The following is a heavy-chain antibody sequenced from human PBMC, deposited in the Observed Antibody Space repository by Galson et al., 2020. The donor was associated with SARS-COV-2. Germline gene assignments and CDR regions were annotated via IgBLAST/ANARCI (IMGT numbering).Heavy chain of an antibody. CDR3: ARRPHSGGGSYYYYYGMDV. D-gene: IGHD3-10*01. Sequence: GESLKISCAASGFTVSSNYMSWVRQAPGKGLEWVSVIYSGGSTYYADSVKGRFTISRDNSKNTLYLQMNSLRAEDTAVYYCARRPHSGGGSYYYYYGMDVWGQGTTVTVSS. CDR2: IYSGGST. J-gene: IGHJ6*02. V-gene: IGHV3-66*04. CDR1: GFTVSSNY.